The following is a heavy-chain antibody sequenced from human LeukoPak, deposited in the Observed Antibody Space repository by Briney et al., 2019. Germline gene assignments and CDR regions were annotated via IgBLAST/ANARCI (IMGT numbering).Heavy chain of an antibody. CDR2: INQDGSEN. CDR3: TKGRSNHY. Sequence: PGGSLRLSCAASGFTFSDFWMGWVRQAPGKGLEWVANINQDGSENYYVDSVKGQFTISRDNAKNSLYLQMNSLRAEDTAVYYCTKGRSNHYWGQGTLVTVST. CDR1: GFTFSDFW. V-gene: IGHV3-7*01. J-gene: IGHJ4*02. D-gene: IGHD3-10*01.